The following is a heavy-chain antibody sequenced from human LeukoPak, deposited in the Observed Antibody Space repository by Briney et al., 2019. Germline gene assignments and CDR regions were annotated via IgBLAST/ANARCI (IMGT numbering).Heavy chain of an antibody. D-gene: IGHD3-10*01. CDR3: TTDLGTYYHGSQRLIPIDY. CDR1: GFTFTNAW. CDR2: IKSKTDGETT. Sequence: GGSLRLSCVDSGFTFTNAWMSWVRQAPGTGLEWIGRIKSKTDGETTNYAEPVRGIFTISRDDSKSAVYLQMNSLKIEDTAVYYCTTDLGTYYHGSQRLIPIDYWGQGTLVTVSS. V-gene: IGHV3-15*01. J-gene: IGHJ4*02.